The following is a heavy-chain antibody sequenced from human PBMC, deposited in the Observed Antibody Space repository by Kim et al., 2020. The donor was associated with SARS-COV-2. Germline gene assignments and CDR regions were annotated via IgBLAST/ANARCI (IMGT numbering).Heavy chain of an antibody. D-gene: IGHD3-9*01. V-gene: IGHV4-39*01. J-gene: IGHJ4*02. Sequence: YNPSLKSRVTISVDTSKNQFSLKLSSVTAADTAVYYCARQELRYFVGGFYWGQGTLVTVSS. CDR3: ARQELRYFVGGFY.